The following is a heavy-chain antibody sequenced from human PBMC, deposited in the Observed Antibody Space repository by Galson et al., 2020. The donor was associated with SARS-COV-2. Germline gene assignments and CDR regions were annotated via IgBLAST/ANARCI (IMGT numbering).Heavy chain of an antibody. CDR1: GFTFSSYA. CDR2: ISYDGSNK. Sequence: GESLKISCAASGFTFSSYAMHWVRQAPGKGLEWVAVISYDGSNKYYADSVKGRFTISRDNSKNTLYLQMNSLRAEDTAVYYCASDLLGLHLSVEYWGQGTLVTVSS. D-gene: IGHD3-10*01. CDR3: ASDLLGLHLSVEY. V-gene: IGHV3-30*01. J-gene: IGHJ4*02.